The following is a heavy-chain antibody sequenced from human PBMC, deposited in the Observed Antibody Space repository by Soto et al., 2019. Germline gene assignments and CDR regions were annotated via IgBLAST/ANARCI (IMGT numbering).Heavy chain of an antibody. CDR2: IWNDGNGY. J-gene: IGHJ6*02. V-gene: IGHV3-33*01. CDR3: ARRKLSPPTGGAAPARGAMDV. D-gene: IGHD6-13*01. CDR1: GFTFNNYG. Sequence: QVQLVESGGGVVQPGRSLRLSCAASGFTFNNYGMHWVRQAPGKGLEWVAVIWNDGNGYYYANSVKGRFTVSRDNSKNSLYPETSTRRAENTAVYYCARRKLSPPTGGAAPARGAMDVWGQGTRVTVSS.